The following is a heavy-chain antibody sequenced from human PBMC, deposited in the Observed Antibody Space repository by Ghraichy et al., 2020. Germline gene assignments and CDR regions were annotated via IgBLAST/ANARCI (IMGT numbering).Heavy chain of an antibody. V-gene: IGHV4-38-2*02. CDR2: IYHSGST. CDR1: GYSISSGYY. J-gene: IGHJ3*02. Sequence: SETLSLTCTVSGYSISSGYYWGWIRQPPGKGLEWIGSIYHSGSTYYNPSLKSRVTISVDTSKNQFSLKLSSVTAADTAVYYCARQAWSGYHFRGAFDIWGQGTMVTVSS. CDR3: ARQAWSGYHFRGAFDI. D-gene: IGHD3-3*01.